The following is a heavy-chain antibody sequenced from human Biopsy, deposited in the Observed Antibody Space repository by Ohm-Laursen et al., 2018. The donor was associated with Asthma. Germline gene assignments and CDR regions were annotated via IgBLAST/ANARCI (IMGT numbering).Heavy chain of an antibody. CDR3: ARKAGSCISRTCYALDF. CDR1: VGTFNTYV. V-gene: IGHV1-69*13. D-gene: IGHD2-2*01. Sequence: PSVQASSKSRVGTFNTYVIGGGRAAPGQGLGWMGGINSGFGTSTYPQKFQDRVTITADDSTSTVYMELSSLRSEDTAVYYCARKAGSCISRTCYALDFWGQGTLVTVSS. J-gene: IGHJ4*02. CDR2: INSGFGTS.